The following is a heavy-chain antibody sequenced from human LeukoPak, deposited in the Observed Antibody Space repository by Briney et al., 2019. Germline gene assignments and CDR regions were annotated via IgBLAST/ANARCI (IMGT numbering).Heavy chain of an antibody. D-gene: IGHD1-26*01. CDR1: GGSISSSNW. J-gene: IGHJ3*02. V-gene: IGHV4-4*02. CDR3: ARASRSYYHDAFDI. Sequence: SGTLSLTCAVSGGSISSSNWWSWVRQPPGKGLEWIGEIYHGGSTNYNPSLKSRVTMSVDTSKNQFSLKLRSVTAVDTAVYYCARASRSYYHDAFDIWGQGTMVTVSS. CDR2: IYHGGST.